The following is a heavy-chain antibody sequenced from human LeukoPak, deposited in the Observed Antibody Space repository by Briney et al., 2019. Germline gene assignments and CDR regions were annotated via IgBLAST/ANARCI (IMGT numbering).Heavy chain of an antibody. CDR3: AREVHGDYYFDY. CDR1: GFTFSSYS. V-gene: IGHV4-59*01. CDR2: IYYSGST. J-gene: IGHJ4*02. D-gene: IGHD4-17*01. Sequence: GSLRLSCAASGFTFSSYSMNWVRQAPGKGLEWIGYIYYSGSTNYNPSLKSRVTISVDTSKNQFSLKLSSVTAADTAVYYCAREVHGDYYFDYWGQGTLVTVSS.